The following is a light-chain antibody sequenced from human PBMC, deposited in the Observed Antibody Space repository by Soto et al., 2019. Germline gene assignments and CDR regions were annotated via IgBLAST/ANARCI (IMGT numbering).Light chain of an antibody. J-gene: IGKJ5*01. CDR1: QSISDW. Sequence: DIQLTQSPSTLSAYVGDRVNITCRASQSISDWLAWYQQKAGKAPELLISDASTLATGVPSRFSGSGSGTEFTLTISSLQPGDFATYYCQQSETYPLTFGQGTRLEIK. V-gene: IGKV1-5*01. CDR2: DAS. CDR3: QQSETYPLT.